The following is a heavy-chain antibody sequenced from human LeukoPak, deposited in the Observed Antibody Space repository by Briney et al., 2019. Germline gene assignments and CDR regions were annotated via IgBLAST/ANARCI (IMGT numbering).Heavy chain of an antibody. D-gene: IGHD6-6*01. CDR1: GFSFSDYT. V-gene: IGHV3-21*01. CDR3: ARRIAARRQPYDAFDI. Sequence: GGSLRLSCAASGFSFSDYTMNWVRQAPGKGLEWVSSISSSSSYIFYADSVKGRFTISRDNAKNSLYLQMNSLRAEDTAVYYCARRIAARRQPYDAFDIWGQGTMVTVSS. J-gene: IGHJ3*02. CDR2: ISSSSSYI.